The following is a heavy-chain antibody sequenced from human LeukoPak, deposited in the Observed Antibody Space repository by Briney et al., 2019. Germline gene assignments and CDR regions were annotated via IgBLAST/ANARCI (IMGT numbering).Heavy chain of an antibody. CDR2: ISGSGGST. Sequence: PGGSLRLSCAASGFTFSSYAMSWVRQAPGKGLEWVSAISGSGGSTYYADSGKGRFTISRDNSKNTLYLQMNSLRAEDTAVYYCAKLSSGSYHLSYWGQGTLVPVSS. D-gene: IGHD3-10*01. V-gene: IGHV3-23*01. J-gene: IGHJ4*02. CDR1: GFTFSSYA. CDR3: AKLSSGSYHLSY.